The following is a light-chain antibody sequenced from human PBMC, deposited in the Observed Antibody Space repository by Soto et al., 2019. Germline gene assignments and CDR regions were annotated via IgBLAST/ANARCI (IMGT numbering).Light chain of an antibody. J-gene: IGKJ1*01. Sequence: EIVLTQSPSTLSLSPGERATLTCRASQSVSSNLAWYRQKPGQAPRLLIYDSSNRAAGIPARFSGSGSGTDFTLTVSSLEPEDFVVYYCQQRSDWPWTFGQGTKVAIK. CDR3: QQRSDWPWT. V-gene: IGKV3-11*01. CDR1: QSVSSN. CDR2: DSS.